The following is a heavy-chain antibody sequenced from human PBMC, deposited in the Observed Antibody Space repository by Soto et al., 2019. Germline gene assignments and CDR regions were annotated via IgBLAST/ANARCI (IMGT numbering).Heavy chain of an antibody. V-gene: IGHV3-33*01. CDR1: GFPFSSYG. CDR2: IWYDGSNK. Sequence: QVQLVESGGGVVQPGRSLRLSCAASGFPFSSYGMHWVRHAPGRGLEWVALIWYDGSNKYYADSVKGRFTISRDNSKNTLYLQMNSLRAEDTAVYYCVRDRGYSSLDYWGPGTLVTVSS. J-gene: IGHJ4*02. D-gene: IGHD5-18*01. CDR3: VRDRGYSSLDY.